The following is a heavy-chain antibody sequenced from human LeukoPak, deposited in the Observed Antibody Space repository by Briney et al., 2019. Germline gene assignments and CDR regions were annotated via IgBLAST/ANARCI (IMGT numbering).Heavy chain of an antibody. CDR2: ISYDGSNK. Sequence: GRSLRLSCAASGFTFSSYAMHWVRQAPGKGLEWVAVISYDGSNKYYADSVKGRFTISRDNSKNTLYLQMNSLRAEDTAVYYCARDPAAAGTNWGQGTLVTVSS. D-gene: IGHD6-13*01. J-gene: IGHJ4*02. V-gene: IGHV3-30-3*01. CDR3: ARDPAAAGTN. CDR1: GFTFSSYA.